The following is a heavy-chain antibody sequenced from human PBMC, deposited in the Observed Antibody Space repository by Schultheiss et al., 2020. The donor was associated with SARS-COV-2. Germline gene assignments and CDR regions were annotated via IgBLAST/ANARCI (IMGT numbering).Heavy chain of an antibody. CDR3: ARVRNQYYYDSSGYPFDY. D-gene: IGHD3-22*01. Sequence: SQTLSLTCTVSGGPVGSSNYYWGWIRQHPGKGLEWIGYIYYSGSTYYNPSLKSRVTISVDTSKNQFSLKLSSVTAADTAVYYCARVRNQYYYDSSGYPFDYWGQGTLVTVSS. CDR2: IYYSGST. J-gene: IGHJ4*02. V-gene: IGHV4-31*03. CDR1: GGPVGSSNYY.